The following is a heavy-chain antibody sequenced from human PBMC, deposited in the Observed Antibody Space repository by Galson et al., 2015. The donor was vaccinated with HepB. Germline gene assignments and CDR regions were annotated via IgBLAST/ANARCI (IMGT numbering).Heavy chain of an antibody. J-gene: IGHJ4*02. V-gene: IGHV3-48*04. CDR3: ARVEGCGGDCYSGY. D-gene: IGHD2-21*02. CDR1: GFTFSSYS. CDR2: ISSSSSTI. Sequence: SLRLSCAASGFTFSSYSMNWVRQAPGKGLEWVSYISSSSSTIYYADSVKGRFTISRDNAKNSLYLQMNSLRAEDTAVYYCARVEGCGGDCYSGYWGQGTLVTVSS.